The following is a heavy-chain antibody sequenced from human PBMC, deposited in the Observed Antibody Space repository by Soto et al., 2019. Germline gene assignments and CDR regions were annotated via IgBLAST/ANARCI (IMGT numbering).Heavy chain of an antibody. D-gene: IGHD3-10*01. CDR1: GGTFNTYA. CDR2: ISPMYGAA. Sequence: QVQLVQSGAEMKKPGSSVKVSCQSSGGTFNTYAMNWVRQAPGQGPEWMGDISPMYGAANYAPKFQGGVTITADESRGTSDMQLSSLTPENTALDFSASEVQVHTPAFAYWGQGSVVTVAS. J-gene: IGHJ4*02. CDR3: ASEVQVHTPAFAY. V-gene: IGHV1-69*19.